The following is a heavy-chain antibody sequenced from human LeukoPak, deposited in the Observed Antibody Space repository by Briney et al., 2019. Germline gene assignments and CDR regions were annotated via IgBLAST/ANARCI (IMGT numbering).Heavy chain of an antibody. CDR2: ISGSGGST. CDR3: ARDRYYYDSSGYLLRYFDY. D-gene: IGHD3-22*01. Sequence: GGSLRLSCAASGFTFSSYAMSWVRQAPGKGLEWVSAISGSGGSTYYGDSVKGRFTISRDNSKNTLYLQMNSLRAEDTAVYYCARDRYYYDSSGYLLRYFDYWGQGTLVTVSS. CDR1: GFTFSSYA. V-gene: IGHV3-23*01. J-gene: IGHJ4*02.